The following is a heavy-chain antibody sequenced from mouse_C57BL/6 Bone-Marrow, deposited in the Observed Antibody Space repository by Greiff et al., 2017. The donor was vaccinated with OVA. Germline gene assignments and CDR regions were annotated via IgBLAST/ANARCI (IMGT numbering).Heavy chain of an antibody. CDR3: ARQSSD. D-gene: IGHD3-2*02. CDR2: ISNGGGST. CDR1: GFTFSDYY. V-gene: IGHV5-12*01. J-gene: IGHJ3*01. Sequence: EVQRVESGGGLVQPGGSLKLSCAASGFTFSDYYMYWVRQTPEKRLEWVAYISNGGGSTYYPDTVKGRFTISRDNAKNTLYLQMSRLKSEDTAMYYCARQSSDWGQGTLVTVSA.